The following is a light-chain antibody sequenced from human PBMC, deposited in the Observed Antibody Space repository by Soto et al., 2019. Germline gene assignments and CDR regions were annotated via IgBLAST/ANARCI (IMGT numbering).Light chain of an antibody. CDR2: AAS. J-gene: IGKJ2*01. Sequence: AIQMTQSPSSLSASVGDRVTITCRASQGIKNDLGWYQQSPGKGPKLLIYAASRLQSGVPSRFSGSGSGTDFTLTISSLQPEDFATYYCLQDYNFPYTFGQGTKLEIK. CDR1: QGIKND. V-gene: IGKV1-6*01. CDR3: LQDYNFPYT.